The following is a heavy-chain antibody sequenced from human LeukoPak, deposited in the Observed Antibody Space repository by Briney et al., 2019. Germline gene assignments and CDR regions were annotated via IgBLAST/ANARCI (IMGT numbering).Heavy chain of an antibody. CDR3: ARLGTGYSLSY. D-gene: IGHD5-18*01. CDR1: RHTFTVWH. J-gene: IGHJ4*02. Sequence: ASVKVSCKASRHTFTVWHIHWVRQAPGQGLEWMGWIHPHSGGTEYVKRFQGRVTMTRDTAISTAYMEVNSLGNDDAAVYYCARLGTGYSLSYWGQGTQVIVSS. CDR2: IHPHSGGT. V-gene: IGHV1-2*02.